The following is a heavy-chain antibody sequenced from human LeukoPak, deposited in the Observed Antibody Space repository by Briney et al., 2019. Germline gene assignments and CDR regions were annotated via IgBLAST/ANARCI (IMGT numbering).Heavy chain of an antibody. CDR1: GFTFSSYG. Sequence: GGSLRLSCAASGFTFSSYGMHWVRQAPGKGLEWVSSLSENGDNTYYADSVKGRFTISRDNSKDTLYLQMNRLRVEDTAIYYCARHAPIFSFWGQGTLVTVSS. CDR2: LSENGDNT. CDR3: ARHAPIFSF. V-gene: IGHV3-23*01. J-gene: IGHJ4*02. D-gene: IGHD2-8*01.